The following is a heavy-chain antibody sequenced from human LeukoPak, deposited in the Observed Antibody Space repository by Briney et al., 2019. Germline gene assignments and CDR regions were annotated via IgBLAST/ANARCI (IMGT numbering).Heavy chain of an antibody. Sequence: SETLSLTCTVSVGSISSSTYYWGWIRQPPGKGLERIGCIYYSGLTYYNPSLESRVTISVDTSKNQFSLKLSSVTAADTAIYYCAKHYMGSSYNRGLDYWGQGTLVTVSS. CDR1: VGSISSSTYY. CDR3: AKHYMGSSYNRGLDY. V-gene: IGHV4-39*01. J-gene: IGHJ4*02. CDR2: IYYSGLT. D-gene: IGHD3-10*01.